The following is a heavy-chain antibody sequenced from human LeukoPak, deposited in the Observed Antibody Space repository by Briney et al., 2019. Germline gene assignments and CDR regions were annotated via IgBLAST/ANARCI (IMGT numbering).Heavy chain of an antibody. CDR2: ISYDGSNK. V-gene: IGHV3-30*18. CDR1: GFTFSNYG. J-gene: IGHJ5*02. Sequence: GGSLRLSCAASGFTFSNYGMHWVRQAPGKGLEWVAIISYDGSNKYYADSVKGRFTISRDNSKNTLYLQMNSLRPEDTALYYCAKDSIRYTSSWFGFLDPWGQGTLVTVSS. D-gene: IGHD6-13*01. CDR3: AKDSIRYTSSWFGFLDP.